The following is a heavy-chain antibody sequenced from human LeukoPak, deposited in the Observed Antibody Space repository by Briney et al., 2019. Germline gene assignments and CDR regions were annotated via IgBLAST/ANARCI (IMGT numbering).Heavy chain of an antibody. V-gene: IGHV4-34*01. Sequence: SETLSLTCAVYGGSFSGYYWSWIRQPPGKGLEWIGEINHSGSTNYNPSLKSRVTISVDTSKNQFSLKLSSVTAADTAVYYCARANREYCRRTSCNRAEFDPWGQGPLVTVSS. CDR2: INHSGST. CDR1: GGSFSGYY. D-gene: IGHD2-2*01. J-gene: IGHJ5*02. CDR3: ARANREYCRRTSCNRAEFDP.